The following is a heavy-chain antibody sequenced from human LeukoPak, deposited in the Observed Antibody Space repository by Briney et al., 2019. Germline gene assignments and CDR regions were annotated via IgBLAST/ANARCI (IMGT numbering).Heavy chain of an antibody. Sequence: SETLSLTCTVSGGSISSGGYYWSWIRQHPGKGLEWIGYIYYSGSTYYNPSLKSRVTISVDTSKNQFSLKLSSVTAADTAVYYCARIRFPDAFDIWGQGTMVTVSS. CDR2: IYYSGST. D-gene: IGHD4-17*01. J-gene: IGHJ3*02. V-gene: IGHV4-31*03. CDR1: GGSISSGGYY. CDR3: ARIRFPDAFDI.